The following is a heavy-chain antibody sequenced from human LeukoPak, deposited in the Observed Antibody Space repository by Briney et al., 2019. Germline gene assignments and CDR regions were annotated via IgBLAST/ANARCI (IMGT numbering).Heavy chain of an antibody. CDR3: ARSLRRSRKDIWEWLFEYFQH. D-gene: IGHD3-3*01. CDR2: INPNSGGT. CDR1: GYTFTGYY. V-gene: IGHV1-2*02. J-gene: IGHJ1*01. Sequence: GASVKVSCKASGYTFTGYYMHWVRQAPGQGLEWMGWINPNSGGTNYAQKFQGRVTMTRDTSISTAYMELSRLRSDDTAVYYCARSLRRSRKDIWEWLFEYFQHWGQGTLVTVSS.